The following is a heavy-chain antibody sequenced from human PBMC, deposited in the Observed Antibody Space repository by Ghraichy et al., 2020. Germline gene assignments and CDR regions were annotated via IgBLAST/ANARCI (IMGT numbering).Heavy chain of an antibody. V-gene: IGHV4-59*01. CDR1: GGSISSYY. J-gene: IGHJ4*02. CDR2: IYYSGST. D-gene: IGHD6-13*01. Sequence: SQTLSLTCTVSGGSISSYYWSWIRQPPGKGLEWIGYIYYSGSTNYNPSLKSRVTISVDTSKNQFSLKLSSVTAVDTAVYYCASLDPSSSWYESDYWGQGTLVTVSS. CDR3: ASLDPSSSWYESDY.